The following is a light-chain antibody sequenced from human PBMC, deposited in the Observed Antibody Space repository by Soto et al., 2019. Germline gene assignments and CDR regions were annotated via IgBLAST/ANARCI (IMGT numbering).Light chain of an antibody. CDR1: QSISSW. J-gene: IGKJ2*01. CDR3: QQYNSNGSASA. Sequence: DIQMTQSPSTLSASVGDRVTITCRASQSISSWLAWYQQKPGKAPKLLIYKASNLASGVPSRFSGSGSGTELTLTIISWQPDDFATYYYQQYNSNGSASAFGQGTKLEIK. CDR2: KAS. V-gene: IGKV1-5*03.